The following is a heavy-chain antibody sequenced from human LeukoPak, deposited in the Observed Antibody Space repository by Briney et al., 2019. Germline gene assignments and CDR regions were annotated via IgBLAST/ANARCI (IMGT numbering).Heavy chain of an antibody. CDR3: ASELYDFWSGYYNLYFDY. V-gene: IGHV1-18*01. D-gene: IGHD3-3*01. CDR1: GYNFTSYG. CDR2: ISAYNGNT. J-gene: IGHJ4*02. Sequence: ASVKVSCKASGYNFTSYGISWVRQAPGQGLEWMGWISAYNGNTNYAQKLQGRVTMTTDTSTSTAYMELRSLRSDDSAVYYCASELYDFWSGYYNLYFDYWGQGTLVTVSS.